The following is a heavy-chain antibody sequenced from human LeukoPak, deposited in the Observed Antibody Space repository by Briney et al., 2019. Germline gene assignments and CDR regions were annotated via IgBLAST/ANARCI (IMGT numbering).Heavy chain of an antibody. Sequence: GRSLRPSCAAAGSTFSNYDMHWVRRAPGKGLEWVAFIRYDGSNKYYADSVKGRSTISRDHSKNTTYLQMNSLRAKAPAVTYCAKGHQGLGYYYYCTDGGGKGTTVTIS. CDR1: GSTFSNYD. V-gene: IGHV3-30*02. CDR2: IRYDGSNK. CDR3: AKGHQGLGYYYYCTDG. J-gene: IGHJ6*03. D-gene: IGHD7-27*01.